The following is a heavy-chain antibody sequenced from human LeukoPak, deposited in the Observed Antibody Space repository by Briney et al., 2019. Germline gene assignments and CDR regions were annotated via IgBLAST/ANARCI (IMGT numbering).Heavy chain of an antibody. CDR1: GFTFSSYA. Sequence: GGSLRLSCAASGFTFSSYAMHWVRQAPGKGLEWVAVISYDGSNKYYADSVKGRFTISRDNSKNTLYLQINSLRAEDTAVYYCARALRIVGAKGFDYWGQGTLVTVSS. D-gene: IGHD1-26*01. CDR3: ARALRIVGAKGFDY. CDR2: ISYDGSNK. V-gene: IGHV3-30*01. J-gene: IGHJ4*02.